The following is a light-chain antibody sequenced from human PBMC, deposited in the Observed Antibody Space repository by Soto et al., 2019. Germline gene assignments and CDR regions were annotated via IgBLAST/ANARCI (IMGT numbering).Light chain of an antibody. J-gene: IGKJ1*01. CDR1: QSISSY. CDR2: AAS. Sequence: DIQMTQSPYSLSASVGDRVTITCRASQSISSYLNWYQQKPGKAPKLLIYAASSLQSGVPSRFSGSGSGTDVTLTISSLQPEEFATYYCQQSYSTPWTFGQGTK. CDR3: QQSYSTPWT. V-gene: IGKV1-39*01.